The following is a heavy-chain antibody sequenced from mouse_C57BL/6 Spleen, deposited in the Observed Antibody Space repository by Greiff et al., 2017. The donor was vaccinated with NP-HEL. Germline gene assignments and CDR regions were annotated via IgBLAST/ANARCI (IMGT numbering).Heavy chain of an antibody. CDR1: GYTFTSYW. J-gene: IGHJ4*01. Sequence: QVQLQQPGAELVKPGASVKLSCKASGYTFTSYWMHWVKQRPGQGLEWIGMIHPNSGSTNYNEKFKSKATLTVDKSSSTAYMRLSSLTSEDSAVYYCARRPVYAMDYWGQGTSVTVSS. V-gene: IGHV1-64*01. CDR2: IHPNSGST. CDR3: ARRPVYAMDY.